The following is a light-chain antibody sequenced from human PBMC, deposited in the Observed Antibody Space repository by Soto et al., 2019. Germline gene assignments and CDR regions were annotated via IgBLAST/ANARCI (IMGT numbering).Light chain of an antibody. CDR2: GAS. CDR3: QQTSSPPWT. Sequence: DIQMTQSPSSLSASVGDRGTITCRASQSISIYLNWYQQTPGKAPKXMIYGASTLQSGVPSRFSGSGSGTDFTLTISSLQPEDFATYYCQQTSSPPWTFGQGTKVDIK. J-gene: IGKJ1*01. V-gene: IGKV1-39*01. CDR1: QSISIY.